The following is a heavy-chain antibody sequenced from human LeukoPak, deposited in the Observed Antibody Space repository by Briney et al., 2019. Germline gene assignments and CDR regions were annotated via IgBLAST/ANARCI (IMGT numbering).Heavy chain of an antibody. CDR2: IYYSGST. CDR3: ASLYSHGKWYMDV. Sequence: PSETLSLTCTVSGGSISSHYWSWIRQPPGKGLEWIGYIYYSGSTNYNPSLKSRVSISVDMSKNQFSLKLSSVTAADTAVYYCASLYSHGKWYMDVWGKGTTVTVSS. V-gene: IGHV4-59*11. CDR1: GGSISSHY. D-gene: IGHD2-8*01. J-gene: IGHJ6*03.